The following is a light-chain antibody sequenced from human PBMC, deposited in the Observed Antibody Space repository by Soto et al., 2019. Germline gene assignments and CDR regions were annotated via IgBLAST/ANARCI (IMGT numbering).Light chain of an antibody. CDR2: DAA. CDR3: QQFNNYPQT. Sequence: AIQLTQSPSSLSASVGDRVTITCRASQGISSALAWYQQKPGKAPKLLIYDAASVESGVPSRFSGSGSGTDFTLTISSLQPEDFATYYCQQFNNYPQTFGPGTKVDIK. CDR1: QGISSA. J-gene: IGKJ3*01. V-gene: IGKV1D-13*01.